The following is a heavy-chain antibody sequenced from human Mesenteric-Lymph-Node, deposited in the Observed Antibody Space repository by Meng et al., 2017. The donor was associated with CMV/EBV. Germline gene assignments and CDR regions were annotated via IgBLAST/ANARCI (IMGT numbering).Heavy chain of an antibody. J-gene: IGHJ4*02. CDR3: ARGSGGPMVRGVIIENYYFDY. CDR1: SYA. Sequence: SYAISWVRQAPGQGLEWMGGIIPIFGTANYAQKFQGRVTITADKSTSTAYMELSSLRSEDTAVYYCARGSGGPMVRGVIIENYYFDYWGQGTLVTVSS. CDR2: IIPIFGTA. D-gene: IGHD3-10*01. V-gene: IGHV1-69*06.